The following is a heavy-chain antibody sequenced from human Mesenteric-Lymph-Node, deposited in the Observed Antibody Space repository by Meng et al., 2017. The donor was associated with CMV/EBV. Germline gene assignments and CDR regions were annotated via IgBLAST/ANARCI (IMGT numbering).Heavy chain of an antibody. CDR1: EQTFSDYY. CDR2: ISPHSGGI. D-gene: IGHD2-2*01. CDR3: AKDPYCSSTSCPDYGDRDY. Sequence: ASVKVSCKASEQTFSDYYVHWVRRAPGQGLEWMGWISPHSGGINLAQKFQGRVTMTRDTSINTAYMEISRLRAEDTAVYYCAKDPYCSSTSCPDYGDRDYWGQGTLVTVSS. V-gene: IGHV1-2*02. J-gene: IGHJ4*02.